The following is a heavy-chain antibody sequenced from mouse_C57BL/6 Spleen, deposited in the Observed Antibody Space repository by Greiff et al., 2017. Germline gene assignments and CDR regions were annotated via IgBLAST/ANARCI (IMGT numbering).Heavy chain of an antibody. V-gene: IGHV5-6*01. CDR1: GFTFSSYG. CDR2: ISSGGSYT. D-gene: IGHD1-1*01. CDR3: ARDYYGSSPYFDY. J-gene: IGHJ2*01. Sequence: EVQGVESGGDLVKPGGSLKLSCAASGFTFSSYGMSWVRQTPDKRLEWVATISSGGSYTYYPDSVKGRFTISRDNAKNTLYLQMSSLKSEDTAMYYCARDYYGSSPYFDYWGQGTTLTVSS.